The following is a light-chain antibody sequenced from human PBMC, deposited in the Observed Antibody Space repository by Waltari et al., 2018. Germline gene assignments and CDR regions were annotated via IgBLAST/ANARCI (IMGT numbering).Light chain of an antibody. CDR2: EVT. CDR3: SSYRSRNTPVL. Sequence: QSALTQPASVSGSPGQSITISFTGTRSDIGASTHVSRYQQHPGKAPKLRISEVTNRPSGVPDRFAGSKSGNTASLRISGLQAEDEADYYCSSYRSRNTPVLFGGGTTLTVV. J-gene: IGLJ3*02. V-gene: IGLV2-14*01. CDR1: RSDIGASTH.